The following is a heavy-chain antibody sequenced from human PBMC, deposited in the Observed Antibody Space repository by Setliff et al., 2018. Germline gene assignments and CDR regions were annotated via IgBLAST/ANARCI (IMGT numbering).Heavy chain of an antibody. D-gene: IGHD6-6*01. CDR2: IYYSGST. Sequence: SETLSLTCTVSGDSINNFYWTWIRQPPGKGLEWIGYIYYSGSTYYNPSLKSRVTISVDTSKNQFSLKLISMTAADTAVYYCARGRNVAARLLDSWGQGTLVTVSS. J-gene: IGHJ4*02. CDR3: ARGRNVAARLLDS. CDR1: GDSINNFY. V-gene: IGHV4-59*12.